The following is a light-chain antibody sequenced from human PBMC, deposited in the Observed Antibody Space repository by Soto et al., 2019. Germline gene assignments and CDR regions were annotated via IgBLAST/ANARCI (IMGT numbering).Light chain of an antibody. CDR1: SSDVGGYNY. CDR2: DVS. CDR3: CSYAVSYTLV. V-gene: IGLV2-11*01. J-gene: IGLJ3*02. Sequence: QSALTQPRSVSGSPGQSVTISCTGTSSDVGGYNYVSWYQQHPGKAPKLIIYDVSKRPSGVPDRFSGSKSGNTASLTISGLQAEDEADYYCCSYAVSYTLVFGGGTQLT.